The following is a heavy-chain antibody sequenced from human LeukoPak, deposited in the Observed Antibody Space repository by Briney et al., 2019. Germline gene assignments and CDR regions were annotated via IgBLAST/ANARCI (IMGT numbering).Heavy chain of an antibody. V-gene: IGHV4-61*02. CDR1: GGSISSGSYY. CDR3: ARELRYSGSYLDY. D-gene: IGHD1-26*01. CDR2: IYTSGST. Sequence: TPSETLSLTCTVSGGSISSGSYYWSWIRQPAGKGLEWIGRIYTSGSTNYNPSLKSRVTISVDTSKNQFSLKLSSVTAADTAVYYCARELRYSGSYLDYWGQGTLVTVSS. J-gene: IGHJ4*02.